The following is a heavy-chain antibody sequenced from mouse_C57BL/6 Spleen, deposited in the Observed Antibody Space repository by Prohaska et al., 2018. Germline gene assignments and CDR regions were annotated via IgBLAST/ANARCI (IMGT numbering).Heavy chain of an antibody. CDR3: ARRDYGSSYWYFDV. V-gene: IGHV1-55*01. D-gene: IGHD1-1*01. CDR1: GYTFTSYW. CDR2: IYPGSGST. J-gene: IGHJ1*03. Sequence: GAELVKPGASVKMSCKASGYTFTSYWITWVKQRPGQGLECIGDIYPGSGSTNYNEKFKSKATLTVDTSSSTAYMQLSSLTSEDSAVYYCARRDYGSSYWYFDVWGTGTTVTVSS.